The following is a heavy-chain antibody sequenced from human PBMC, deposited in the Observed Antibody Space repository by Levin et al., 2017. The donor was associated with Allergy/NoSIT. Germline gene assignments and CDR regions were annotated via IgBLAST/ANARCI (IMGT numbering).Heavy chain of an antibody. Sequence: GESLKISCAASGFTFSSYGMHWVRQAPGKGPEWVAVIWYDGSNKYYADSVKGRFTISRDNSKNTLYLQMNSLRAEDTAVYYCATDPGTDYGDYGLDYWGQGTLVTVSS. D-gene: IGHD4-17*01. V-gene: IGHV3-33*01. J-gene: IGHJ4*02. CDR1: GFTFSSYG. CDR3: ATDPGTDYGDYGLDY. CDR2: IWYDGSNK.